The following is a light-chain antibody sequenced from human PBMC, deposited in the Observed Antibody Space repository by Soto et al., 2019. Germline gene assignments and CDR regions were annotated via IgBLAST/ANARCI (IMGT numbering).Light chain of an antibody. Sequence: QSVLTQSASVSGSPGQSITISCTGTSSDVGGYNYVSWYQQHPGKAPKVMIYEVSYRPSGVSNRFSGSKSGNTASLTISGRQADDEADYYCSSYTSDSTRVFGGGTKLTVL. J-gene: IGLJ3*02. CDR1: SSDVGGYNY. CDR3: SSYTSDSTRV. CDR2: EVS. V-gene: IGLV2-14*01.